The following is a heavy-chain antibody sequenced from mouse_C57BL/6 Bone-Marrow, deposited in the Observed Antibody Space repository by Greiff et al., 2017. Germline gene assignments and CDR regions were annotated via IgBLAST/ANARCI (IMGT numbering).Heavy chain of an antibody. V-gene: IGHV2-5*01. CDR3: AKISDGYAMDY. J-gene: IGHJ4*01. CDR2: IWRGGST. CDR1: GFSLTSYG. Sequence: VKLQESGPGLVQPSQSLSIPCTVSGFSLTSYGVHWVRQSPGKGLEWLGVIWRGGSTDYTAAFMSRLSITKDNSKSQVFFKMNSLQADDTAIYYCAKISDGYAMDYWGQGTSVTVSS. D-gene: IGHD2-3*01.